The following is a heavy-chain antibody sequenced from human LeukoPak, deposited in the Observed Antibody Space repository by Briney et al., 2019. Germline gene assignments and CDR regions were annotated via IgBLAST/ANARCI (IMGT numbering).Heavy chain of an antibody. D-gene: IGHD3-22*01. V-gene: IGHV4-34*01. Sequence: SETLSHTCAVYGGSFSGYYSSWIRQPPGKGLEWIGEINHSGSTNYNPSLKSRVTISVDTSKNQFSLKLSSVTAADTAVYYCARRAARITMIVVVRKYDAFDIWGQGTMVTVSS. CDR3: ARRAARITMIVVVRKYDAFDI. J-gene: IGHJ3*02. CDR2: INHSGST. CDR1: GGSFSGYY.